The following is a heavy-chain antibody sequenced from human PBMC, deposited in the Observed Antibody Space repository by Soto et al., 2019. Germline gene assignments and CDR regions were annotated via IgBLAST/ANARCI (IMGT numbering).Heavy chain of an antibody. CDR3: AHSRQYYYDSSGYYGVWFDP. D-gene: IGHD3-22*01. V-gene: IGHV2-5*02. J-gene: IGHJ5*02. CDR2: IYWDDDK. CDR1: GFSLSTSGVG. Sequence: GSGPTLVNPTQTLTLTCTFSGFSLSTSGVGVGWIRQPPGKALEWLALIYWDDDKRYSPSLKSRLTITKDTSKNQVVLTMTNMDPVDTATYYCAHSRQYYYDSSGYYGVWFDPWGQGTLVTVSS.